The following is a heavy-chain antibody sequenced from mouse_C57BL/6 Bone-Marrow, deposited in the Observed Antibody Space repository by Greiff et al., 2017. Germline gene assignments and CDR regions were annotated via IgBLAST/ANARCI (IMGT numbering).Heavy chain of an antibody. J-gene: IGHJ2*01. Sequence: VQLQQPGAELVKPGASVKMSCKASGYTFTSYWITWVKQRPGQGLEWIGDIYPGSGSTNYNEKFKSKATLTLDTSSSTAYMQLCDLTSEDSAVYYCAGGVGWGQGTTLTVSS. V-gene: IGHV1-55*01. CDR2: IYPGSGST. CDR3: AGGVG. CDR1: GYTFTSYW.